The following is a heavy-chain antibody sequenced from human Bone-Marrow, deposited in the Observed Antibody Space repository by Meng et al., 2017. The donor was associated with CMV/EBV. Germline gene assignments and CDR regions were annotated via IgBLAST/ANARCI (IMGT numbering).Heavy chain of an antibody. Sequence: GGSLRLSCAASGFTFDDSNMHWVRQPPGKGLEWVSFITWDGGSRNYADSVKGRFTISRDNSKNSLFLQMNSLRADDTALYYCVKGGNDFWGWGQGTLVPVSS. CDR2: ITWDGGSR. J-gene: IGHJ4*02. CDR3: VKGGNDFWG. V-gene: IGHV3-43*01. D-gene: IGHD3/OR15-3a*01. CDR1: GFTFDDSN.